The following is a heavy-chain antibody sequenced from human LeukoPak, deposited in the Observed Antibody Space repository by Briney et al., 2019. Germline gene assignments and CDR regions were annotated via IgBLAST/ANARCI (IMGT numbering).Heavy chain of an antibody. V-gene: IGHV3-7*05. D-gene: IGHD5-24*01. CDR1: GFTLSNYW. Sequence: GGSLRLSCAASGFTLSNYWMIWVRQAPGRGLEWVGNIKQDGSQKRYADSVRDRFTISRDNAQTSLYLQMNSLRAVDTAVYYCARASDPWLQLTWGQGTLVTVSA. CDR2: IKQDGSQK. J-gene: IGHJ5*02. CDR3: ARASDPWLQLT.